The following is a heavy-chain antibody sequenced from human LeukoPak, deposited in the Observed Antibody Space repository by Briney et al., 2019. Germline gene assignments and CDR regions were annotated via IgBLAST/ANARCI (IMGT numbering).Heavy chain of an antibody. CDR3: ARHVVGNYDLLSFDY. D-gene: IGHD2-21*01. Sequence: PSETLSLTCGASGGSIISSSYYWGWIRQPPGKGLEWIASMFYSGNTYYNPSLKSRVTMSVDTTENQFSLKLSSVTAADTAVYCCARHVVGNYDLLSFDYWGQGSLVTVSS. CDR2: MFYSGNT. J-gene: IGHJ4*02. CDR1: GGSIISSSYY. V-gene: IGHV4-39*01.